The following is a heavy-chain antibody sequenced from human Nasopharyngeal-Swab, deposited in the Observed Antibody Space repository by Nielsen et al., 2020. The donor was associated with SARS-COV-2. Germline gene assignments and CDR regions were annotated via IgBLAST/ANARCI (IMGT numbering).Heavy chain of an antibody. V-gene: IGHV1-8*01. J-gene: IGHJ6*02. CDR1: GYTFTSYD. D-gene: IGHD2-15*01. CDR3: ARDIVVVVAATPYYYYGMDV. CDR2: MNPNSGNT. Sequence: ASVKVSCKASGYTFTSYDINWVRQATGRGLEWMGWMNPNSGNTGYAQKFQGRVTMTRNTSISTAYMELSSLRSEDTAVYYCARDIVVVVAATPYYYYGMDVWGQGTTVTVSS.